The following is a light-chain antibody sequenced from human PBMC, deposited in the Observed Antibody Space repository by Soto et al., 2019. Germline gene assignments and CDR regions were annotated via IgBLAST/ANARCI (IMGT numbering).Light chain of an antibody. CDR3: QQYNSWPRT. Sequence: EIVMTHSPATLSVSPCEGATLSPRASESVSSNLAWYQQKPGQAPRLLIYGASTRATGIPATFSGSGSGTEFTLTISSLQSEDFAVYYCQQYNSWPRTFGQGTKV. V-gene: IGKV3-15*01. J-gene: IGKJ1*01. CDR2: GAS. CDR1: ESVSSN.